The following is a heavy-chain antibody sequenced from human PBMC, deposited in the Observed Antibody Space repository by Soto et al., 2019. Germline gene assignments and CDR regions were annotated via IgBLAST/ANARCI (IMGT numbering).Heavy chain of an antibody. CDR3: ARGVILWFGELVTYYYYGMDV. D-gene: IGHD3-10*01. Sequence: SATLSLTCAVYGGSFSGYYWSWIRQPPGKGLEWIGEINHSGSTNYNPSLKSRVTISVDTSKNQFSLKLSSVTAADTAVYYCARGVILWFGELVTYYYYGMDVWGQGTTVTVS. CDR2: INHSGST. CDR1: GGSFSGYY. J-gene: IGHJ6*02. V-gene: IGHV4-34*01.